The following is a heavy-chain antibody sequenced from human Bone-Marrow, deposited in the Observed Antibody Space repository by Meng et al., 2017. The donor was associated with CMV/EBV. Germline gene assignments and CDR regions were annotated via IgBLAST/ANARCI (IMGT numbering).Heavy chain of an antibody. CDR1: GFTVSSNY. CDR3: ARAGGGFYGMDV. V-gene: IGHV3-66*02. D-gene: IGHD4-23*01. J-gene: IGHJ6*02. Sequence: GESLKISCAASGFTVSSNYMSWVRQAPGKGLEWVSVIYSGGSTYYADSVKGRFTISRDNSKNTVNLQMTSLRREDTAVYYCARAGGGFYGMDVWGQGATVTVSS. CDR2: IYSGGST.